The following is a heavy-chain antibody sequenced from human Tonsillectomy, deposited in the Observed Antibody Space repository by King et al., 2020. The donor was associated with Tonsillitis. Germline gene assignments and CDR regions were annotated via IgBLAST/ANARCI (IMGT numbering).Heavy chain of an antibody. V-gene: IGHV3-30*02. CDR3: AKDLGVVVPAAVYDAFDM. CDR1: GFTFSYYG. J-gene: IGHJ3*02. CDR2: IRYNGGNK. D-gene: IGHD2-2*01. Sequence: VQLVESGGGVVQPGGSLRLSCAASGFTFSYYGMHWVRQAPGKGLEWVAFIRYNGGNKYHADSVKGRFTISRDNSNSTLYLQMSSLRLEDTAVYYCAKDLGVVVPAAVYDAFDMWGQGTMVTVAS.